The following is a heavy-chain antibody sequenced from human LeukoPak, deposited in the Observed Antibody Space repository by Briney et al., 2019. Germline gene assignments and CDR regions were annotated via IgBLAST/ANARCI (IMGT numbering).Heavy chain of an antibody. CDR2: IKQDGSEK. CDR1: GFTFSSYW. D-gene: IGHD3-16*02. Sequence: GGSLGLSCAASGFTFSSYWMSWVRQAPGKGLEWVANIKQDGSEKYYVDSVKGRFTISRDNAKNSLYLQMNSLRAEDTAVYYCARAYRSYYFDYWGQGTLVTVSS. CDR3: ARAYRSYYFDY. J-gene: IGHJ4*02. V-gene: IGHV3-7*01.